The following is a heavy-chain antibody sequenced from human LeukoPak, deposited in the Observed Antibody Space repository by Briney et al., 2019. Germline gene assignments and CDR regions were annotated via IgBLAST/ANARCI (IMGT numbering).Heavy chain of an antibody. CDR3: ARHAPYCSSTSCYKEYGYYYYYGMDV. CDR2: IYPGDSDT. V-gene: IGHV5-51*01. Sequence: RGESLKISCKGSGYSFTSYWIGWVRQMPGKGLEWMGIIYPGDSDTRYSPSFQGQVTISADKSVSTAYLQWSSLKASDTAMYYCARHAPYCSSTSCYKEYGYYYYYGMDVWGQGTTVTVSS. J-gene: IGHJ6*02. CDR1: GYSFTSYW. D-gene: IGHD2-2*02.